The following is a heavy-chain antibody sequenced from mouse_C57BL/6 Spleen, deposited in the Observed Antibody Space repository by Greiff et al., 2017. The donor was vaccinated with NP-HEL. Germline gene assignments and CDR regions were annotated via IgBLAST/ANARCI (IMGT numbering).Heavy chain of an antibody. D-gene: IGHD1-1*01. Sequence: VQLQQSGPELVKPGASVKISCKASGYSFTDYNMNWVKQSNGKSLEWIGVINPNYGTTSYNQKFKGKATLTVDQSSSTAYMQLNSLTSEDSAVYYCAIPYYYGSSYGFAYWGQGTLVTVSA. CDR2: INPNYGTT. J-gene: IGHJ3*01. V-gene: IGHV1-39*01. CDR3: AIPYYYGSSYGFAY. CDR1: GYSFTDYN.